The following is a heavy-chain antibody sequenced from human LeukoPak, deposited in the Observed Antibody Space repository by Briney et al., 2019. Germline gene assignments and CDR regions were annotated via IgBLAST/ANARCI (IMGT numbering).Heavy chain of an antibody. D-gene: IGHD4/OR15-4a*01. CDR1: GGSISSGGYY. CDR3: ARVWRLTMVAFDI. Sequence: SQTLSLTCTVSGGSISSGGYYWSWIRQHPGKGLEWIGYIYYSGSTYYNPSLKSRVTISVDTSKNQFSLKLSSVTAADTAVYYCARVWRLTMVAFDIWGQGTMVTVSS. CDR2: IYYSGST. J-gene: IGHJ3*02. V-gene: IGHV4-31*03.